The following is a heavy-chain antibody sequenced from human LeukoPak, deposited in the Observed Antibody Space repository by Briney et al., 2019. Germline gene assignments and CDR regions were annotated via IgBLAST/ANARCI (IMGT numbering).Heavy chain of an antibody. V-gene: IGHV4-59*01. D-gene: IGHD2-2*01. CDR3: ARDGCSSTSCYSDYYYGMGV. J-gene: IGHJ6*02. CDR2: IFSNGST. Sequence: SETLSLTCTVSGGSISRYYWTWVRQPPGQGLEWIGYIFSNGSTNYNPSLKSRVAISLDTSKRQFSLRLTSVTAADTAVYYCARDGCSSTSCYSDYYYGMGVWGQGTTVTVSS. CDR1: GGSISRYY.